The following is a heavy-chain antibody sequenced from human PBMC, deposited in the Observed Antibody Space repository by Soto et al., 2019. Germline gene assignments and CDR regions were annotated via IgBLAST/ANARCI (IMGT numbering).Heavy chain of an antibody. CDR2: INPSGGST. D-gene: IGHD4-4*01. CDR3: ARYDYNGYYFDY. CDR1: GYTFSTYY. Sequence: ASVKVSCKASGYTFSTYYMHWVRQAPGQGYEWMGIINPSGGSTTYAQKFQGRVTMKRDTSTTTVYMELSSLKYEDTAVYYCARYDYNGYYFDYWGQGTLVTVSS. V-gene: IGHV1-46*01. J-gene: IGHJ4*02.